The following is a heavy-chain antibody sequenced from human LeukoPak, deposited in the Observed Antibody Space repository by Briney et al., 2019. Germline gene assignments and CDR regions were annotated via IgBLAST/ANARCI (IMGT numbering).Heavy chain of an antibody. D-gene: IGHD2-15*01. V-gene: IGHV3-23*01. CDR2: ISGSGGST. J-gene: IGHJ4*02. CDR3: AKGALGYCSGGSCPIPFDY. CDR1: GFTFTRYR. Sequence: GGSLRLSCAASGFTFTRYRMNWVRQAPGKGLEWVSGISGSGGSTNYVDSVKGRFTISRDNSKNTLYLQMNSLRAEDTAVYYCAKGALGYCSGGSCPIPFDYWGQGTLVTVSS.